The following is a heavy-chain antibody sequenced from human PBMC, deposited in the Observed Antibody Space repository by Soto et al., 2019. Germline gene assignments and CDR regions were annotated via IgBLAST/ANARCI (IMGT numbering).Heavy chain of an antibody. CDR3: ARWSGNDNWFDP. Sequence: PSETLSLTCAVYGGSFSGYYWSWIRQPPGKGLEWIGEINHSGSTNYNPSLKSRVTISVDTSKNQFSLKLSSVTAADTAVYYCARWSGNDNWFDPWGQGTLVTVSS. CDR1: GGSFSGYY. J-gene: IGHJ5*02. V-gene: IGHV4-34*01. CDR2: INHSGST. D-gene: IGHD3-3*01.